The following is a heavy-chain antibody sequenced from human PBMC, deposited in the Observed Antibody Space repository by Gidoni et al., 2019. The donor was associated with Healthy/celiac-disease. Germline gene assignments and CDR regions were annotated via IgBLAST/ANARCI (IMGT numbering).Heavy chain of an antibody. J-gene: IGHJ6*02. V-gene: IGHV4-34*01. D-gene: IGHD3-16*02. CDR1: GGSFSGYY. Sequence: QVQLQQWGAGLLKPSETLSLTCAVYGGSFSGYYWSWIRQPPGKGLEWIGEINHSGSTNYNPSLKSRVTISVDTSKNQFSLKLSSVTAADTAVYYCARERGDYIWGSYRPYYYYGMDVWGQGTTVTVSS. CDR3: ARERGDYIWGSYRPYYYYGMDV. CDR2: INHSGST.